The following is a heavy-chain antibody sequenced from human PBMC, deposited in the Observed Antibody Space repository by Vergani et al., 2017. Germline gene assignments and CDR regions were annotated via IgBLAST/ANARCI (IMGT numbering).Heavy chain of an antibody. V-gene: IGHV4-61*02. D-gene: IGHD1-26*01. Sequence: QVQLQESGPGLVKPSQTLSLTCSVSGGSISSGSYYWSWIRPPAGKGLEWIGRMHTTGTTNYNPSLKSRATISVDTSKNQFSLNLSSVTAADTAVYYCAREATRSWDWGQGTLVTVSS. J-gene: IGHJ4*02. CDR2: MHTTGTT. CDR1: GGSISSGSYY. CDR3: AREATRSWD.